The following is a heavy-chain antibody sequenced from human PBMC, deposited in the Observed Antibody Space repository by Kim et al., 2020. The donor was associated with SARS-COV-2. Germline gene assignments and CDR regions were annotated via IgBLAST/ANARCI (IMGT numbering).Heavy chain of an antibody. Sequence: NPSLKSRVTIAVDTSKNLFALKLSSVTAADTAVYYCARGGGSYSHYYFDYWGQGTLVTVSS. D-gene: IGHD1-26*01. J-gene: IGHJ4*02. CDR3: ARGGGSYSHYYFDY. V-gene: IGHV4-59*09.